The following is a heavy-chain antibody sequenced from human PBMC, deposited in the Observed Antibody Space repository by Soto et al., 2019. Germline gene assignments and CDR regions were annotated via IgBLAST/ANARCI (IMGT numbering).Heavy chain of an antibody. V-gene: IGHV1-18*01. Sequence: QVQLVQSGAEVKKPGASVKVSCKASAYTFTTYGISWVRQAPGQGLEWMGWIRAYNGNTNYAQKLHGRVTMITDTDTSTAYMELWSLRSDDTHVYYCERDWGDCIHIWGKGSMVNVSS. CDR1: AYTFTTYG. J-gene: IGHJ3*02. CDR2: IRAYNGNT. CDR3: ERDWGDCIHI. D-gene: IGHD2-15*01.